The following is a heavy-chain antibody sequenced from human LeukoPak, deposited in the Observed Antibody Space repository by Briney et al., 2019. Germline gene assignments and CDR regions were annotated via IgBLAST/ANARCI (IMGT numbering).Heavy chain of an antibody. Sequence: SGPTLVNPTQTLTLTCTFSGFSLNNGGVGGGWIRQPPGKALEWLALIYWNDDKRYRPSLKTRLTITKDTSKNQVVLRMTNMDPVDTATYFCAHGLDYGDYFDYWGQGTLVTVSS. J-gene: IGHJ4*02. CDR2: IYWNDDK. D-gene: IGHD4-17*01. V-gene: IGHV2-5*01. CDR1: GFSLNNGGVG. CDR3: AHGLDYGDYFDY.